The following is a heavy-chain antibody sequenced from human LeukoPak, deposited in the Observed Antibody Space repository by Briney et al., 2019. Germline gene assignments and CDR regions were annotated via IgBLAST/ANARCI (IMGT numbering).Heavy chain of an antibody. V-gene: IGHV3-30-3*01. CDR3: ARPVTTHYYYYMDV. J-gene: IGHJ6*03. CDR2: ISYDGSNK. CDR1: GFTFSSYA. D-gene: IGHD4-11*01. Sequence: PGRSLRLSCAASGFTFSSYAMHWVRQAPGKGLEWVAVISYDGSNKYYADSVKGRFTISRDNSKNTLYLQMNSLRAEDTAVYYCARPVTTHYYYYMDVWGKGTTVTVSS.